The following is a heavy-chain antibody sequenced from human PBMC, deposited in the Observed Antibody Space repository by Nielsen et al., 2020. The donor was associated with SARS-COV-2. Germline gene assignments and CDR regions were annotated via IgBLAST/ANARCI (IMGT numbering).Heavy chain of an antibody. J-gene: IGHJ4*02. Sequence: SETLSLTCAVYGGSFSGYYWSWIRQPPGKGLEWIGEINHSGSTNYNPSLKSRVTISVDTSKNQFSLKLSSVTAADTAVYYCARGLYSYGPTPGYWGQGTLVTVSS. D-gene: IGHD5-18*01. V-gene: IGHV4-34*01. CDR2: INHSGST. CDR3: ARGLYSYGPTPGY. CDR1: GGSFSGYY.